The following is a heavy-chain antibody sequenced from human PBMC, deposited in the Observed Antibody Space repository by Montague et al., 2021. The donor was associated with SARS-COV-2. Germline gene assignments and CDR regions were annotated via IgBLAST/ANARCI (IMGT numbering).Heavy chain of an antibody. CDR2: ISWNSGMI. Sequence: SRRLSLSASGFTFGDYAMYWVRQAPGKGLEWVSGISWNSGMIGYVDSVKGRFTISRDNTKNSLYLQMNSLRPEDTAVYYCANELGSATEYDDYGMDVWGQGTTVTVSS. J-gene: IGHJ6*02. V-gene: IGHV3-9*01. D-gene: IGHD3-16*01. CDR3: ANELGSATEYDDYGMDV. CDR1: GFTFGDYA.